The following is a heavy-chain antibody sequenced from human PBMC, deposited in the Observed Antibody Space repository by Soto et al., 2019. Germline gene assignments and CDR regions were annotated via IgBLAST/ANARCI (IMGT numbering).Heavy chain of an antibody. CDR3: ARANGPATGVTPDAFDI. J-gene: IGHJ3*02. V-gene: IGHV1-69*13. CDR2: IIPIFGTA. CDR1: GGTFSSYA. D-gene: IGHD2-8*01. Sequence: SVKVSCKASGGTFSSYAISWVRQAPGQGLEWMGGIIPIFGTANYAQKFQGRVTITADESTSTAYMELSSLRSEDTAVYYCARANGPATGVTPDAFDIWGQGTMVTASS.